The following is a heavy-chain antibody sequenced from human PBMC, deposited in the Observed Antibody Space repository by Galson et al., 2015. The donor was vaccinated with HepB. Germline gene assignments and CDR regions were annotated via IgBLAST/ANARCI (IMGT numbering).Heavy chain of an antibody. V-gene: IGHV4-59*01. CDR1: GGSISSYY. J-gene: IGHJ2*01. Sequence: ETLSLTCTVSGGSISSYYWSWIRQPPGKGLEWIGYIYYSGSTNYNPSLKSRVTISVDTSKNQFSLKLNSVTAADTAVYYCARVGAGYYGSGNYYLWYFDLWGRGTLVTVSS. CDR3: ARVGAGYYGSGNYYLWYFDL. D-gene: IGHD3-10*01. CDR2: IYYSGST.